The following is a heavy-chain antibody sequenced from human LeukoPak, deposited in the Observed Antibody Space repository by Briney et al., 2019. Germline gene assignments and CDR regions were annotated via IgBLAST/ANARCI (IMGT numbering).Heavy chain of an antibody. CDR1: GGTFSSYA. J-gene: IGHJ4*02. V-gene: IGHV1-69*05. CDR3: ARLGSIAAAEDY. D-gene: IGHD6-13*01. Sequence: GASVKVSCKASGGTFSSYAISWVRQAPGQGLEWMGGIIPIFGTANYAQKSQGRVTITTDESTSTAYMELSSLRSEDTAVYYCARLGSIAAAEDYWGQGTLVTVSP. CDR2: IIPIFGTA.